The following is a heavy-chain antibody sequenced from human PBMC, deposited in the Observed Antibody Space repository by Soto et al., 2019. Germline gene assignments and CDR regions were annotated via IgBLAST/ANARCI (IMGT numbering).Heavy chain of an antibody. CDR1: GGTFSSYA. J-gene: IGHJ4*02. Sequence: SVKVSCKASGGTFSSYAISWVRQAPGQGLEWMGGIIPIFGTANYAQKFQGRVTITADKSTSTAYMELSSLRSEDTAVYYCARVGSRYYYDSSGYYYVFDYWGQGTLVTVSS. CDR3: ARVGSRYYYDSSGYYYVFDY. V-gene: IGHV1-69*06. CDR2: IIPIFGTA. D-gene: IGHD3-22*01.